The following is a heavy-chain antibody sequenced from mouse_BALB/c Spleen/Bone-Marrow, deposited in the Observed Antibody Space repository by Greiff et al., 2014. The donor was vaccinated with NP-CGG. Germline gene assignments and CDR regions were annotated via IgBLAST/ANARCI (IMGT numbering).Heavy chain of an antibody. V-gene: IGHV1-80*01. D-gene: IGHD1-1*01. CDR1: GYSFSNYW. J-gene: IGHJ4*01. CDR2: IYPGDGDT. CDR3: ASRGNYSYAMDY. Sequence: VQLQQSGAELVGPGSSVKISCKSSGYSFSNYWMNWMKQRPGQGLEWIGQIYPGDGDTNYNGKFKSKATLTADKSSSTAYMQLSSLTSEDSAVYFCASRGNYSYAMDYWGQGTSVTVSS.